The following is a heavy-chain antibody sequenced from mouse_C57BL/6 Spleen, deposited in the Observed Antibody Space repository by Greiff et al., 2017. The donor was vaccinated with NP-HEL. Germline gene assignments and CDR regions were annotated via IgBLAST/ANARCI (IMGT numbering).Heavy chain of an antibody. CDR3: ARPCSALFPAMDY. CDR2: INPNNGGT. CDR1: GYTFTDYY. Sequence: VQLQQSGPELVKPGASVKISCKASGYTFTDYYMNWVKQSHGKSLEWIGDINPNNGGTSYNQKFKGKATLTVDKSSSTAYMELRSLTSEDSAVYYCARPCSALFPAMDYWGQGTSVTVSS. J-gene: IGHJ4*01. V-gene: IGHV1-26*01.